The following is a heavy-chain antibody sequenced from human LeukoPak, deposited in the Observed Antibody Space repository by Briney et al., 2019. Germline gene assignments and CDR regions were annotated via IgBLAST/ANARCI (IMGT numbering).Heavy chain of an antibody. J-gene: IGHJ3*02. CDR1: GGSISSGGYS. CDR3: ARESTVVTPNAFDI. Sequence: SETLSLTCAVSGGSISSGGYSWSWIRQPPGKGLEWIGYIYHSGSTYYNPSLKSRVTISVDRSKNQFSLKLSSVTAADTAVYYCARESTVVTPNAFDIWGQGTMVPSLQ. CDR2: IYHSGST. D-gene: IGHD4-23*01. V-gene: IGHV4-30-2*01.